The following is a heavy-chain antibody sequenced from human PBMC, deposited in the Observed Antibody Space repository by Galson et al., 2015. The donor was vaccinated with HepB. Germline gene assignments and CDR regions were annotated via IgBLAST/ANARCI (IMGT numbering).Heavy chain of an antibody. V-gene: IGHV3-23*01. CDR1: GFTFSTYA. Sequence: SLRLSCAASGFTFSTYAMIWVRQAPGKGLEWLSTINNGGGTTYYADSVKGRFTISRDNSKNTLYLQMNSLRAEDTAVYYCARVLMGYCSTASCSTVPADYWGQGTLVTVSS. D-gene: IGHD2-2*02. CDR2: INNGGGTT. J-gene: IGHJ4*02. CDR3: ARVLMGYCSTASCSTVPADY.